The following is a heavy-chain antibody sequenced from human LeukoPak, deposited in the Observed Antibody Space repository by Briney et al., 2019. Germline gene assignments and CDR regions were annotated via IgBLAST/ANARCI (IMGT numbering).Heavy chain of an antibody. CDR3: ARDTMTSSWYCDD. J-gene: IGHJ4*02. D-gene: IGHD6-13*01. CDR2: IDGSSNNI. CDR1: GFNFNTYT. Sequence: QPGGSLRLSCAASGFNFNTYTMNWVRQAPGKGLEWLSYIDGSSNNIYYAESVRGRFTISRDNAKNSLYLQMNSLRAEDTAVYYCARDTMTSSWYCDDWGQGTLVTVSS. V-gene: IGHV3-48*04.